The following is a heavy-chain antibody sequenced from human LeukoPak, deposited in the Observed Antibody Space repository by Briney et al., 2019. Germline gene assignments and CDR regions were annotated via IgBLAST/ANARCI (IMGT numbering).Heavy chain of an antibody. J-gene: IGHJ4*02. D-gene: IGHD2-8*02. CDR3: ASYLYWWSDLGY. Sequence: PRGSLRHSCADPGFTLRESWPTWVPPTPGEGLWWVANIKPDGSEKYYVDSVRGRFTISRDNAKNSLYLQMNSLRVEDTAVYYCASYLYWWSDLGYWGQGTLVTVSS. V-gene: IGHV3-7*02. CDR1: GFTLRESW. CDR2: IKPDGSEK.